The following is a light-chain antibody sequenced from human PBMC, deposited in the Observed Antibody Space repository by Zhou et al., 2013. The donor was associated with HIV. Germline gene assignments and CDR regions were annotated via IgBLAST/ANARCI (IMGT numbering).Light chain of an antibody. Sequence: EVVMTQSPSTLSVSPGERVTLSCRASQNVFSNLAWYQQKPGQAPSLLIYDTSTRATGVPARFSGSGSGRDFTLTISGLQSEDFATYYCQQYNSYWTFGQGTKVEIK. J-gene: IGKJ1*01. CDR1: QNVFSN. V-gene: IGKV3-15*01. CDR3: QQYNSYWT. CDR2: DTS.